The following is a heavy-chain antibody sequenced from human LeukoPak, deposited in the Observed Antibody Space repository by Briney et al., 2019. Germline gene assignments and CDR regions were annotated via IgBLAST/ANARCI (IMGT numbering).Heavy chain of an antibody. Sequence: PGGSLRLSGAASGFTCSSYWMSWVRQAPGKGLEWVANIKQDGSEKYYVDSVKGRFTISRDNAKNSLYLQMNSLRAEDTAVYYCARVLSGWYYFDYWGQGTLVTVSS. CDR1: GFTCSSYW. CDR2: IKQDGSEK. D-gene: IGHD6-19*01. V-gene: IGHV3-7*01. J-gene: IGHJ4*02. CDR3: ARVLSGWYYFDY.